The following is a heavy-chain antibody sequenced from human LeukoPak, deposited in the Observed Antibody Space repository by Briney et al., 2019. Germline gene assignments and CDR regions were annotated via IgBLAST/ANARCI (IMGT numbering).Heavy chain of an antibody. J-gene: IGHJ3*01. D-gene: IGHD4-11*01. Sequence: GGSLRLSCAASGFTFSSYSMNWVRQAPGKGLEWVSSISSTGTYMYYADSVKGRFTISRDNAKNSLYLQMNSLRAEDTAVYYCASPTEETQTTGTAFDLWGQGTMVIVSS. CDR2: ISSTGTYM. CDR1: GFTFSSYS. V-gene: IGHV3-21*01. CDR3: ASPTEETQTTGTAFDL.